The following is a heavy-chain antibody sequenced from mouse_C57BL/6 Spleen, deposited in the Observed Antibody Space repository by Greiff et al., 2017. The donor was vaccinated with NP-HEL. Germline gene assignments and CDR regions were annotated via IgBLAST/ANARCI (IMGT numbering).Heavy chain of an antibody. V-gene: IGHV5-4*01. D-gene: IGHD1-1*01. CDR3: ARDGGSHWYFDV. Sequence: EVQRVESGGGLVKPGGSLKLSCAASGFTFSSYAMSWVRQTPEKRLEWVATISDGGSYTYYPDNVKGRFTISRDNAKNNLYLQMSHLKSEDTAMYYCARDGGSHWYFDVWGTWTTVTVSS. CDR2: ISDGGSYT. J-gene: IGHJ1*03. CDR1: GFTFSSYA.